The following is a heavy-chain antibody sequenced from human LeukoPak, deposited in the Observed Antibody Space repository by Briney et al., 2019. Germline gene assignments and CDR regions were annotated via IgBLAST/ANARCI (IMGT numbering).Heavy chain of an antibody. J-gene: IGHJ4*02. Sequence: SETLSLTCAVYGGSFSGYYWSWIRQPPGKGLEWIGEINHSGSTNYNSSLKSRVTMSVDKSKNQFSLKLTSVTAADTAVYYCARDSGGYGYYDFWGQGTLVTVSS. V-gene: IGHV4-34*01. CDR1: GGSFSGYY. CDR2: INHSGST. CDR3: ARDSGGYGYYDF. D-gene: IGHD1-26*01.